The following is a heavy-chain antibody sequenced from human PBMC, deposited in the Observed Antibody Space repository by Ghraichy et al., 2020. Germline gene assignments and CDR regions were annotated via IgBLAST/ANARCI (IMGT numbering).Heavy chain of an antibody. J-gene: IGHJ2*01. D-gene: IGHD3-22*01. CDR2: ISGSGGST. Sequence: GGSLRLSCAASGFTFSSYAMSWVRQAPGKGLEWVSVISGSGGSTYYADSVKGRFTISRDNSKNTLYLQMNSLRAEDTAVYYCVKAVTMIVVVTANYYFDLWGRGTLVTVSS. CDR1: GFTFSSYA. CDR3: VKAVTMIVVVTANYYFDL. V-gene: IGHV3-23*01.